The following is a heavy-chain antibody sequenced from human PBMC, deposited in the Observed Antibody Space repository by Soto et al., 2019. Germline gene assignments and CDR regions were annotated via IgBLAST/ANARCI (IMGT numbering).Heavy chain of an antibody. CDR1: GFTLSGRS. CDR3: ARGSFGPDV. V-gene: IGHV3-74*01. Sequence: EVQMVESGGGLVQPGGSLRLSCAASGFTLSGRSVHWVRQAPGKGLVWVSGIDNAGTDSTYADSVKGRFTSSRDNAKNMLYLPTNSLRVEDTAVYYRARGSFGPDVWGKGTKVTVSS. CDR2: IDNAGTDS. D-gene: IGHD3-10*01. J-gene: IGHJ6*04.